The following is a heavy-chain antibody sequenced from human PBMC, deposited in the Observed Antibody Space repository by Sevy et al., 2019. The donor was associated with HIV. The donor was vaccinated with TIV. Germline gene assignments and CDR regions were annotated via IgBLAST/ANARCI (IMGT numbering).Heavy chain of an antibody. CDR1: AFNFSIYG. J-gene: IGHJ4*02. Sequence: GGSLRLSCAASAFNFSIYGMHWVRQAPDKGLEWVALIWCDGSNKYYADSVKGRFTISRDNSKSTLYLQMNSLRAEDTAVYYCARGRDYGNFDYWGQGTLVTVSS. CDR3: ARGRDYGNFDY. V-gene: IGHV3-33*01. CDR2: IWCDGSNK. D-gene: IGHD4-17*01.